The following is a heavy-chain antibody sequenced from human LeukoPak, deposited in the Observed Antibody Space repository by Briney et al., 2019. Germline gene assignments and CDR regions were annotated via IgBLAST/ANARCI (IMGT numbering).Heavy chain of an antibody. CDR3: ARDGGWLRYLGTDYYMDV. CDR1: GFTFSSYW. J-gene: IGHJ6*03. V-gene: IGHV3-74*01. D-gene: IGHD5-12*01. CDR2: INSDGSST. Sequence: GGSLRLSCAASGFTFSSYWMHWVRQAPGKGLVWVSRINSDGSSTSYADSVKGRFTISRDNAKNTLYLQMNSLRAEDTAVYYCARDGGWLRYLGTDYYMDVWGKGTTVTIS.